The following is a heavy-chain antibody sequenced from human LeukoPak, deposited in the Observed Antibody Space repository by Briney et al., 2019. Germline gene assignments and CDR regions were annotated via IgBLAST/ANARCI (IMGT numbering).Heavy chain of an antibody. CDR1: GFTFSSYA. Sequence: PGGSLRLSCAASGFTFSSYAMSWVRQAPGKGLERVSAITGSGGSTYYADSVKGRFTISRDNSKNTLYLQMHSLRAEDTAVYYCAKDLSSRYYDVYYFDYWGQGTLLTVSS. CDR3: AKDLSSRYYDVYYFDY. CDR2: ITGSGGST. J-gene: IGHJ4*02. V-gene: IGHV3-23*01. D-gene: IGHD3-16*01.